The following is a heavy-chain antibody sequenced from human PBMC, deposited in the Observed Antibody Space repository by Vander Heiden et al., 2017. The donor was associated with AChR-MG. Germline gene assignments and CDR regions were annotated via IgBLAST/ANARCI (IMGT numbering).Heavy chain of an antibody. J-gene: IGHJ4*02. CDR1: GFPFSSYS. CDR3: ARTGGCMVQGVIDY. CDR2: ISSSSSDI. Sequence: EVQLVESGGGLVKPGGSLRLSCAASGFPFSSYSMNWVRQAPGKGLEWVSSISSSSSDIYYADSVKGRFTIPRDNAKNALYLQMKSMRAEDTAVYYCARTGGCMVQGVIDYWGQGTLVTVSS. D-gene: IGHD3-10*01. V-gene: IGHV3-21*01.